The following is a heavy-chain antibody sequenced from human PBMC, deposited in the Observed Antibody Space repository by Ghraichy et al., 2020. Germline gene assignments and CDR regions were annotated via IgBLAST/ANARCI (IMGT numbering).Heavy chain of an antibody. CDR2: IRNDENKK. J-gene: IGHJ4*02. CDR1: GFSVSEYG. CDR3: AKPTANY. V-gene: IGHV3-30*02. Sequence: GGSLRLSCAVSGFSVSEYGMHWVRQAPGKGLEWVAFIRNDENKKHYANSVKGRFTISRDNIKNVVFLQMTGLTPKDAGLYFCAKPTANYWGQGTLVTVSS.